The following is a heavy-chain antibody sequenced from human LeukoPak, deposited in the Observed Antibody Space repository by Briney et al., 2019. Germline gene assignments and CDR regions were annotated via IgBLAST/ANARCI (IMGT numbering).Heavy chain of an antibody. V-gene: IGHV4-34*01. CDR3: ARAGSGYRD. D-gene: IGHD6-19*01. CDR2: INHSGST. Sequence: SETLSLTCAVYGGSFSGYYWSWIRQPPGKGLEWIGEINHSGSTNYNSSLKSRVTISVDTSKNQFSLKLTSVTAADTAVYYCARAGSGYRDWGQGTLVTVSS. CDR1: GGSFSGYY. J-gene: IGHJ4*02.